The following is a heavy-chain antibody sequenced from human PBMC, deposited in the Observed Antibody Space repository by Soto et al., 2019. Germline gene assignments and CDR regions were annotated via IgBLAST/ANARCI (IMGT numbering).Heavy chain of an antibody. D-gene: IGHD3-22*01. Sequence: PSETLSLTCTVSGGSISSYYWSWIRQPPGKGLEWIGYIYYSGSTNYSPSLKSRVTISVDTSKNQFSLKLSSVTAADTAVYYCARGGNNHYYHTIREYYFDYWGQGTLVTVSS. V-gene: IGHV4-59*01. J-gene: IGHJ4*02. CDR3: ARGGNNHYYHTIREYYFDY. CDR2: IYYSGST. CDR1: GGSISSYY.